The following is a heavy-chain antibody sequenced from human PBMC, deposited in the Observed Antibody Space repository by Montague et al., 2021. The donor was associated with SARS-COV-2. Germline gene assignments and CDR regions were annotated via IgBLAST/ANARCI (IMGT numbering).Heavy chain of an antibody. CDR2: IYSGDRGT. CDR1: GFTFNSYS. Sequence: SLRLSCSASGFTFNSYSMSWVRQSPGKGLEWVSVIYSGDRGTYYADAVKGRFTIPRDNSKNTLYLQMHSLRAEDAAKYYCAKGRYSAYVLDYWGQGTQVTVSS. CDR3: AKGRYSAYVLDY. V-gene: IGHV3-23*03. J-gene: IGHJ4*02. D-gene: IGHD5-18*01.